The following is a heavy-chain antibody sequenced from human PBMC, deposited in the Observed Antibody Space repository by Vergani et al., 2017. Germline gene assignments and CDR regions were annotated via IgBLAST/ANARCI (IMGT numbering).Heavy chain of an antibody. V-gene: IGHV3-33*08. J-gene: IGHJ6*03. CDR3: ARDRNEPYYYMDV. Sequence: VQLLESGGGLVQPGGSLRLSCAASGFTFSSYGMHWVRQAPGKGLEWVAVIWYDGSNKYYADSVKGRFTISRDNSKNTLYLQMNSLRAEDTAVYYCARDRNEPYYYMDVWGKGTTVTVSS. CDR2: IWYDGSNK. CDR1: GFTFSSYG. D-gene: IGHD1-14*01.